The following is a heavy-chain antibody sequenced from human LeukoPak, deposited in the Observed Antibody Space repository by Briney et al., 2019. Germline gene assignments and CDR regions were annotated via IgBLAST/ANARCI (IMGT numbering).Heavy chain of an antibody. V-gene: IGHV3-33*01. CDR3: ARDGCGGDCYLADY. D-gene: IGHD2-21*02. CDR2: IWFDGSKK. Sequence: GGSLRLSCAASGFIFSSYGMHWVRQAPGKGLEWVAVIWFDGSKKYYADSVKGRITISRDDSKNTLYLQMSSLRAEDTAVYYCARDGCGGDCYLADYWGQGTLVTVSS. CDR1: GFIFSSYG. J-gene: IGHJ4*02.